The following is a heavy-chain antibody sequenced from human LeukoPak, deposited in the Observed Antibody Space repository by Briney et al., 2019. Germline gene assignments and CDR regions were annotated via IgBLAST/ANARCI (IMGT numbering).Heavy chain of an antibody. D-gene: IGHD2-21*02. CDR3: ARGGFYCGGDCYVDY. J-gene: IGHJ4*02. CDR2: INHSGST. V-gene: IGHV4-34*01. CDR1: GGSFRPYY. Sequence: PSETLSLTCAVYGGSFRPYYWSWIRQPPGKGLEWIGEINHSGSTNYNPSLKSRVTISVDTSKNQFSLKLSSVTAADTAVYYCARGGFYCGGDCYVDYWGQGTLVTVSS.